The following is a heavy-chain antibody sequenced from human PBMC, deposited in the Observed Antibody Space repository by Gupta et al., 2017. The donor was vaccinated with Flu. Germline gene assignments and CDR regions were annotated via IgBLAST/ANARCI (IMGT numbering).Heavy chain of an antibody. CDR2: IYYSGST. D-gene: IGHD5-12*01. J-gene: IGHJ4*02. CDR1: GGSISSSY. Sequence: QVQLQESGPGLVKPSETLSLTCTVSGGSISSSYWSWIRQPPGKGLEWIGYIYYSGSTNYNPSLKSRVTISIDTSKNQFSLKLSSVTAADTAVYYCAREGGVEMATMFDYWGQGTLVTVSS. V-gene: IGHV4-59*01. CDR3: AREGGVEMATMFDY.